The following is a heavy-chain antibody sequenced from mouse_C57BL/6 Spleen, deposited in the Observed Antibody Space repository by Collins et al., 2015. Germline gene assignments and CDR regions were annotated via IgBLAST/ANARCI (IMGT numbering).Heavy chain of an antibody. Sequence: QVQLRQPGAELVKPGTSVKLSCKASGYTFTSYWMHWVKQRPGRGLEWIGRIDPNSGGTKYNEKFKSKATLTVDKPSSTAYMQLSSLTSEDSAVYYCARYYGSSIWYFDVWGTGTTVTVSS. J-gene: IGHJ1*03. CDR3: ARYYGSSIWYFDV. CDR1: GYTFTSYW. V-gene: IGHV1-72*01. D-gene: IGHD1-1*01. CDR2: IDPNSGGT.